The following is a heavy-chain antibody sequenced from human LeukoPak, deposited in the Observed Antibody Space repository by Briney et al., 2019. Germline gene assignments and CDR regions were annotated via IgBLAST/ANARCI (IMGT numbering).Heavy chain of an antibody. CDR2: IGTAGDT. CDR3: AKDMCRIFGVVIHFYYYMDV. V-gene: IGHV3-13*01. J-gene: IGHJ6*03. D-gene: IGHD3-3*02. CDR1: GFTFSSYD. Sequence: PGGSLRLSCAASGFTFSSYDMHWVRQATGKGLEWVSAIGTAGDTYYPGSVKGRFTISRENAKNSLYLQMNSLRAEDTAVYYCAKDMCRIFGVVIHFYYYMDVWGKGATVTVSS.